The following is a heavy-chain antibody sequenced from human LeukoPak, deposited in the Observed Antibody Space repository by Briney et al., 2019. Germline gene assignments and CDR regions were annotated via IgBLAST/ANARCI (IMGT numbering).Heavy chain of an antibody. Sequence: SETLSLTCAVYGGSFSGYYWGWIRQPPGKGLEWIGEINHSGSTNYNPSLKSRVTISVDTSKNQFSLKLSSVTAADTAVYYCARMGLGYYYDSSGYYPFDYWGQGTLVTVSS. CDR2: INHSGST. D-gene: IGHD3-22*01. CDR1: GGSFSGYY. CDR3: ARMGLGYYYDSSGYYPFDY. V-gene: IGHV4-34*01. J-gene: IGHJ4*02.